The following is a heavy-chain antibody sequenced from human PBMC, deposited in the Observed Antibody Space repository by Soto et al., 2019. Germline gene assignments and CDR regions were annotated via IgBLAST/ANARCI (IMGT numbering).Heavy chain of an antibody. V-gene: IGHV2-5*01. D-gene: IGHD3-9*01. CDR3: AHELSRYYYVMDV. Sequence: QITLRESGPTLVKPTQTLTLTCTFSGFSLSTSGEGVGWYRQPPGQGLQGLALIYWNGNERYSPSLNNRVIVTKDTSKNQVILTMTNVDPVDTATYYCAHELSRYYYVMDVWGQGTNVTVSS. CDR1: GFSLSTSGEG. CDR2: IYWNGNE. J-gene: IGHJ6*02.